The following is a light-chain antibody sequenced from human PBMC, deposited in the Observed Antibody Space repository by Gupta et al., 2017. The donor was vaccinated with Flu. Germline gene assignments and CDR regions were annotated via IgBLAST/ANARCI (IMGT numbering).Light chain of an antibody. Sequence: RVTITCSGSSSNIGSNNVNWYQQRAGTAPKVLIYNDNQRPSGVPDRFSASKSGTSASLAVSGLQAEDEADYYCAAWDDSLSGGLFGGGTKLTVL. CDR3: AAWDDSLSGGL. CDR1: SSNIGSNN. CDR2: NDN. V-gene: IGLV1-44*01. J-gene: IGLJ3*02.